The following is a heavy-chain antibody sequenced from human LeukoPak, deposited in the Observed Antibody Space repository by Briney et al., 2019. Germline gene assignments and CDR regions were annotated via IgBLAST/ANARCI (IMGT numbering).Heavy chain of an antibody. CDR2: IYYSGST. V-gene: IGHV4-59*08. Sequence: PSETLSLTCTVSGGSIGSYYWSWIRQPPGKGLEWIGYIYYSGSTNYNPSLKSRVTISVDTSKNQFSLKLSSVAAADTAVYYCARQTMNIAARPGWFDPWGQGTLVTVSS. CDR3: ARQTMNIAARPGWFDP. J-gene: IGHJ5*02. CDR1: GGSIGSYY. D-gene: IGHD6-6*01.